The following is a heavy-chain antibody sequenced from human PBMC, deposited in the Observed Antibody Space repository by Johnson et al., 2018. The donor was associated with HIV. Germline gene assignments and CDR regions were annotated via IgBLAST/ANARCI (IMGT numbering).Heavy chain of an antibody. CDR1: GFTFSSYG. D-gene: IGHD6-19*01. V-gene: IGHV3-30*02. CDR3: ARDREYGLAWGWALDI. J-gene: IGHJ3*02. Sequence: VQVVESGGGLIQPGGSLRLSCAASGFTFSSYGMHWVRQAPGKGLEWVAFIRYDGSNKFYADSVKGRFTISRDNSKNTLYLQMHSLRGEDTAVYYCARDREYGLAWGWALDIWGQGTMVTVSS. CDR2: IRYDGSNK.